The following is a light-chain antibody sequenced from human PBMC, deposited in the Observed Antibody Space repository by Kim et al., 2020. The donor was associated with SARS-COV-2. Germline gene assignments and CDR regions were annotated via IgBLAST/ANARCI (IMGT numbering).Light chain of an antibody. V-gene: IGKV1-17*03. CDR1: QGIGNS. CDR2: AAS. J-gene: IGKJ1*01. CDR3: LQHNSHPWT. Sequence: DIQMTQSPSAMSASVGDRVSISCRASQGIGNSLAWFQQKPGKVPQRLIYAASSLQSGVPSRFSGSGSGTEFTLTISSLRPEDFATYYCLQHNSHPWTFGHGTKVDIK.